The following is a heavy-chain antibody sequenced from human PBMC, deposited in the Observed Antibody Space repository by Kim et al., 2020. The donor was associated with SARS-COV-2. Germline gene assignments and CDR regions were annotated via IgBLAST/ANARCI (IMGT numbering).Heavy chain of an antibody. Sequence: GRFTISRDNAKNSLYLQMNSLRDEDTAVYYCARSLLPSLRYFDWPNWFDPWGQGTLVTVSS. J-gene: IGHJ5*02. CDR3: ARSLLPSLRYFDWPNWFDP. V-gene: IGHV3-48*02. D-gene: IGHD3-9*01.